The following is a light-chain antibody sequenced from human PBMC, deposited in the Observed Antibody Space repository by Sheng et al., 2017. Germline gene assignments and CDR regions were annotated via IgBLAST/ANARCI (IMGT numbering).Light chain of an antibody. CDR3: QQYEASPLT. CDR2: MAS. J-gene: IGKJ4*01. V-gene: IGKV1-5*03. Sequence: DIQMTQSPSTLSASVGDRVTITCRASQSVSSWLAWYQQKSGAAPKLLIYMASNLESGVPSRFSGSGSGTEFILTITNLQPDDFGTYYCQQYEASPLTFGGGTRVEIK. CDR1: QSVSSW.